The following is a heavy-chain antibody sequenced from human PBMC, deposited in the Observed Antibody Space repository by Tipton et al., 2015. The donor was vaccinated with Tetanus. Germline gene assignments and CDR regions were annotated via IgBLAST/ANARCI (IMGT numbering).Heavy chain of an antibody. CDR1: GFTFSDYS. CDR2: ISSKSTYI. J-gene: IGHJ6*02. D-gene: IGHD1-26*01. Sequence: SLRLSCAASGFTFSDYSMAWVRQAPGKGLEWGSSISSKSTYIYYADSMKGRFTISRNNARNSLYLQLNSLRAEDTAVYYCARLPGSYYFYGLGVWGQGTTVTVSS. CDR3: ARLPGSYYFYGLGV. V-gene: IGHV3-21*01.